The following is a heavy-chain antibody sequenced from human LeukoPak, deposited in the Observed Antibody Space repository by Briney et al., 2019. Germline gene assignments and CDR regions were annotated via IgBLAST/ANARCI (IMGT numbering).Heavy chain of an antibody. CDR1: GYTFTSYY. Sequence: ASVKVSCKASGYTFTSYYMHWVRQSPGQGLEWRGIINPSGGSTSYAQKFQGRVTMSRDTSTSTVYMELSSLRSEDTGVYYCARALYSGLDYWGQGTLVTVSS. CDR3: ARALYSGLDY. V-gene: IGHV1-46*03. D-gene: IGHD5-12*01. J-gene: IGHJ4*02. CDR2: INPSGGST.